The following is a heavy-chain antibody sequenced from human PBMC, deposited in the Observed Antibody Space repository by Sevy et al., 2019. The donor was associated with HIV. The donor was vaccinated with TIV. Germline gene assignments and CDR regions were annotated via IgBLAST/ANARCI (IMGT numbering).Heavy chain of an antibody. V-gene: IGHV3-66*02. CDR1: GFTVNDKY. CDR3: VSLFLSYRSGWSYFDY. CDR2: IFSSGST. J-gene: IGHJ4*02. D-gene: IGHD6-19*01. Sequence: GGSLRLSCAISGFTVNDKYIIWVRQAPGKGLEWVSVIFSSGSTYYAHSAKGRFTISRDNSKNAEDLQMNSVRAEDTAVYYCVSLFLSYRSGWSYFDYWGQGTLVTVSS.